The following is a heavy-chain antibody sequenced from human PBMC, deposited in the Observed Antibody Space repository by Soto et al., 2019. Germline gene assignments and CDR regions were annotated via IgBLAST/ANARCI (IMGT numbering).Heavy chain of an antibody. J-gene: IGHJ6*02. CDR3: AKSLRVRFEYYYYGMDV. V-gene: IGHV3-30*18. CDR2: ISYDGSNK. D-gene: IGHD3-10*01. Sequence: GGSLRLSCAASGFTFSSYGMRWVRQAPGKGLEWVAVISYDGSNKYYADSVKGRFTISRDNSKNTLYLQMNSLRAEDTAVYYCAKSLRVRFEYYYYGMDVWGQGTTVTVSS. CDR1: GFTFSSYG.